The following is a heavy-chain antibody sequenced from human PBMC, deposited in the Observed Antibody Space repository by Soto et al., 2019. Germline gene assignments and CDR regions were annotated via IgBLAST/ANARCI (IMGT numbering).Heavy chain of an antibody. CDR1: GFTFSSYW. J-gene: IGHJ5*02. CDR3: ARSIAARLNWFDP. V-gene: IGHV3-7*01. D-gene: IGHD6-6*01. Sequence: EVQLVESGGGLVQPGGSLRLSCAASGFTFSSYWMSWVRQAPGKGLEWVANIKQDGSEKYYVDSVKGRFTISRDNAKNPRYLQMSSLRAEDTAVYYCARSIAARLNWFDPWGQGTLVTVSS. CDR2: IKQDGSEK.